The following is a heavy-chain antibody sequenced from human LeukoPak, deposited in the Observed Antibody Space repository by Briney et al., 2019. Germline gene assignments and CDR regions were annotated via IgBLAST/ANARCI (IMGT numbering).Heavy chain of an antibody. CDR1: GYTFTSYY. CDR2: INPSGDNT. Sequence: ASVKVSCKASGYTFTSYYMYWVRQAPGQGLEWMGIINPSGDNTNYAQKFQGRVTMTRDMSTTTVYMELSSLRSEDTAIYYCAKSGLNRFDYWGQGTLVTVSS. J-gene: IGHJ4*02. CDR3: AKSGLNRFDY. D-gene: IGHD2-15*01. V-gene: IGHV1-46*01.